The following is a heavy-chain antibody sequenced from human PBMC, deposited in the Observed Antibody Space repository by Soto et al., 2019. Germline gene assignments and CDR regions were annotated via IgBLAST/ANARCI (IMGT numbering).Heavy chain of an antibody. CDR3: AKQRADFGSGSDTFYLDN. Sequence: EVQLLESGGGLVQPGGSLRISCLASGFTFSRNAMSWVRQAPGKGLEWVSAISASGGTTYSADSVKGRFAVSRDNSNNTLYLQMDSLSAEDTDVYYCAKQRADFGSGSDTFYLDNWGQGSLVTVSS. V-gene: IGHV3-23*01. CDR2: ISASGGTT. CDR1: GFTFSRNA. D-gene: IGHD3-10*01. J-gene: IGHJ4*02.